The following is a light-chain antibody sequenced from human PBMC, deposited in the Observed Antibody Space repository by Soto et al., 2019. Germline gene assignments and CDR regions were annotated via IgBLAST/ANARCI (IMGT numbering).Light chain of an antibody. J-gene: IGKJ4*01. Sequence: EIVMTQSPATVSVSPGERATLSCRASQSVSNYLAWYQQKPGQAPRLLIYGASTRATGIPARFSGGGSETEFPLTISSMQSEDFAVYYCQQYHNWPPLTFGGGTKVEIK. V-gene: IGKV3-15*01. CDR3: QQYHNWPPLT. CDR2: GAS. CDR1: QSVSNY.